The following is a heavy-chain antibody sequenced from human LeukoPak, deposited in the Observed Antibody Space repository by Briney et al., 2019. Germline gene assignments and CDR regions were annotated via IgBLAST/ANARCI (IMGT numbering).Heavy chain of an antibody. CDR1: GGSISSGGYY. D-gene: IGHD3-3*01. CDR2: IYHSGST. CDR3: ARVQGYDFWSGYDLYYFDY. J-gene: IGHJ4*02. V-gene: IGHV4-30-2*05. Sequence: PSETLSLTCTVSGGSISSGGYYWSWIRQPPGKGLEWIGYIYHSGSTYYNPSLKSRVTISVDTSKNQFSLKLSSVTAADTAVYYCARVQGYDFWSGYDLYYFDYWGQGTLVTVSS.